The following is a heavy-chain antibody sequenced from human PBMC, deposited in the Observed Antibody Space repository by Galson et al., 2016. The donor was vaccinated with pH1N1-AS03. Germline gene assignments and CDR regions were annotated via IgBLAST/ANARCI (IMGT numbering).Heavy chain of an antibody. CDR2: IKQDGGEK. CDR1: GFTFSTLW. CDR3: ARDSGYCRSTSCRGDAFDY. J-gene: IGHJ4*02. Sequence: SLRLSCAASGFTFSTLWMTWVRQAPGKGLEWVANIKQDGGEKYYVDSVKGRFTISRDNAKNSLYLQMNSLRAEDTAVYYCARDSGYCRSTSCRGDAFDYWGPGTVVTVSS. V-gene: IGHV3-7*03. D-gene: IGHD2-2*01.